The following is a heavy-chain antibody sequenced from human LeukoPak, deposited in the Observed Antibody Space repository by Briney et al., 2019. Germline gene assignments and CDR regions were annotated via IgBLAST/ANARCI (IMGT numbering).Heavy chain of an antibody. CDR2: TYYRSKWYN. CDR1: GDSVSSNSAA. V-gene: IGHV6-1*01. D-gene: IGHD6-19*01. J-gene: IGHJ4*02. CDR3: ARSLLGAVAGTIAYFDY. Sequence: SQTLSLTCAISGDSVSSNSAAWNWIRQSPSRGLEWLGRTYYRSKWYNDYVVSVKSRITINPDTSKNQFSLQLNSVTPEDTAVYYCARSLLGAVAGTIAYFDYWGQGTLVTVSS.